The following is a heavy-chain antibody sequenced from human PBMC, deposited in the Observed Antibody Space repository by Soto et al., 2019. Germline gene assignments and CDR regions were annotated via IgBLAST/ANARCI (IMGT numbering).Heavy chain of an antibody. D-gene: IGHD6-19*01. CDR3: ARPRSSAWYDTYFVY. Sequence: EVQLVESGGGLVQPGGSLRLSCVVSGFTFSDHYMDWVRQAPGKGLEWVGRIRDKPMGYTTAYAASVKGRFTISRDDSKNSLFLQFNSLKTEDTAVYYCARPRSSAWYDTYFVYWGQGALVTVSS. CDR2: IRDKPMGYTT. J-gene: IGHJ4*02. CDR1: GFTFSDHY. V-gene: IGHV3-72*01.